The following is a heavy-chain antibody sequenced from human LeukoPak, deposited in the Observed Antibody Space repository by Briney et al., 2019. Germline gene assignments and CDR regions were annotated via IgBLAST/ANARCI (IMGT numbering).Heavy chain of an antibody. V-gene: IGHV4-34*01. CDR3: ARIAILGSCSRPPVT. D-gene: IGHD6-13*01. CDR1: GGSFTGYY. Sequence: PSETLSLTCAVYGGSFTGYYWSWIRQPPGNGREWIGEINHSGSTNYNPSLKSRVTISVDTSKNHFSLTPSSVTAAHTAVYQCARIAILGSCSRPPVTWGQGTLVTVSS. J-gene: IGHJ4*02. CDR2: INHSGST.